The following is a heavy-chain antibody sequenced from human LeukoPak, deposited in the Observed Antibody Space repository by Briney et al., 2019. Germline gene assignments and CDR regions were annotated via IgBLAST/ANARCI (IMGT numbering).Heavy chain of an antibody. V-gene: IGHV4-34*01. CDR1: GESFSNYY. J-gene: IGHJ2*01. CDR2: INHSGSI. CDR3: ARDPHINYYDSSGPYWYFDL. Sequence: PSETLSLTCAVYGESFSNYYWTWIRQPPGKGLEWIGEINHSGSINYNPSLKSRVTILLDASKSQFSLKLSSVTAADTAVYYCARDPHINYYDSSGPYWYFDLWGRGTLVTVSS. D-gene: IGHD3-22*01.